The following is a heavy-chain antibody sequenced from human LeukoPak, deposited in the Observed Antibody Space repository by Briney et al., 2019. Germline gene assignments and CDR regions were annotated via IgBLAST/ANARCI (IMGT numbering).Heavy chain of an antibody. Sequence: PGGSLRLSCAASGFTFSSYAMSWVRQAPGKGLEWVSVISGRGGSTYYADSVKGRFTISRDNSKNTLYLQMNSLRAEDTAVYFCAKYGSYYYDSSANYFDYWGQGTLVTVSS. J-gene: IGHJ4*02. CDR2: ISGRGGST. CDR3: AKYGSYYYDSSANYFDY. CDR1: GFTFSSYA. D-gene: IGHD3-22*01. V-gene: IGHV3-23*01.